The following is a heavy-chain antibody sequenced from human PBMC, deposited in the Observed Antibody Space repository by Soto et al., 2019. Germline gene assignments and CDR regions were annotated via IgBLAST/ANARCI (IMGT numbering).Heavy chain of an antibody. CDR1: GFPFSNHA. CDR3: AKEYTSTSKGSLDY. Sequence: PGGSLRLSCAASGFPFSNHAMNWVRQAPGKGLEWVSGITGSGGTTFYADSVKGRFTISRDNSRNTVYLQMNSVRADDTAVYYCAKEYTSTSKGSLDYWGQGALVTVSS. CDR2: ITGSGGTT. V-gene: IGHV3-23*01. J-gene: IGHJ4*02. D-gene: IGHD1-26*01.